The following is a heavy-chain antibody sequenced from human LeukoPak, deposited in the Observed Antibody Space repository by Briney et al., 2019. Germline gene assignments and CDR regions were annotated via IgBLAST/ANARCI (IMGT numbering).Heavy chain of an antibody. CDR2: IRYDGSNK. J-gene: IGHJ4*02. CDR1: GFTFSSYG. Sequence: GGSLRLSCAASGFTFSSYGMHWVRQAPGKGLEWVAFIRYDGSNKYYADSVKGRFTISRDNSKNTLYLQMTSLRAEDTAVYYCAKDPGLLWFGEYYFDYWGQGTLVTVSS. D-gene: IGHD3-10*01. CDR3: AKDPGLLWFGEYYFDY. V-gene: IGHV3-30*02.